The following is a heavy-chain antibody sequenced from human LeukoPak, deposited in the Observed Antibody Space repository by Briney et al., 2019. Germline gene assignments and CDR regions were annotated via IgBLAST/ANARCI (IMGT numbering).Heavy chain of an antibody. CDR1: GGSISSYY. D-gene: IGHD3-22*01. CDR2: IYYSGST. Sequence: SETLSLTCTVSGGSISSYYWSWIRQPPGKGLEWIGYIYYSGSTNYNPSLKSRVTISVDTSKNQFSLKLSSVTAADTAVYYCARADSSGYLLAFDYWGQGTLVTVSS. CDR3: ARADSSGYLLAFDY. J-gene: IGHJ4*02. V-gene: IGHV4-59*01.